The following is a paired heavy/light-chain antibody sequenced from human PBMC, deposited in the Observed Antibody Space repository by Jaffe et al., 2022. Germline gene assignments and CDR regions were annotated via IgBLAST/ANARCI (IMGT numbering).Heavy chain of an antibody. CDR2: IPYDGSNK. CDR1: GFTFSSYG. CDR3: CRGSTGFDY. J-gene: IGHJ4*02. V-gene: IGHV3-30*02. Sequence: QVQLVESGGGVVQPGGSLRLSCAASGFTFSSYGMHWVRQAPGKGLEWVSFIPYDGSNKYYADSVKGQFTISRDNSKNTLYLQMNSLRAEDTAVYYCCRGSTGFDYWGQGTLVTVSS. D-gene: IGHD4-17*01.
Light chain of an antibody. Sequence: EIVLTQSPGTLSLSPGERATLSCRASQSVSTSYLAWYQQKPGQAPRLLIYGASSRATGIPDRFSGSGSGTDFTLTISRLEPEDFAVYYCQQYGRSPTFGQGTKVEIK. J-gene: IGKJ1*01. CDR2: GAS. CDR3: QQYGRSPT. CDR1: QSVSTSY. V-gene: IGKV3-20*01.